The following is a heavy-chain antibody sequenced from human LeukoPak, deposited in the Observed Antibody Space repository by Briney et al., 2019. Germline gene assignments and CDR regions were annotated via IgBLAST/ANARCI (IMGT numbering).Heavy chain of an antibody. CDR2: ISWDGGST. J-gene: IGHJ4*02. CDR1: GFTFDDYA. D-gene: IGHD5-12*01. CDR3: AKDIGGGYDFVY. V-gene: IGHV3-43D*03. Sequence: PGGSLRLSCAASGFTFDDYAMHWVRQAPGKGLEWVSLISWDGGSTYYADSVKGRFTISRDNSKNSLYLQMNSLRAEDTALYYCAKDIGGGYDFVYWGQGTLITVSS.